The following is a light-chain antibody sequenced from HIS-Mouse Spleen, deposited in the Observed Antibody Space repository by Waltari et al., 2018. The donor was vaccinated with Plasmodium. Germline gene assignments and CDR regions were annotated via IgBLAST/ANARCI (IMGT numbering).Light chain of an antibody. Sequence: QSALTQPPSASGSPGQSVTISCTGTSRYVGGYHYVSWYQQHPGKAPKLMIYEVSKRPSGVPDRFSGSKSGNTASLTVSGLQAEDEADYYCSSYAGSNNLVFGGGTKLTVL. J-gene: IGLJ2*01. CDR2: EVS. V-gene: IGLV2-8*01. CDR3: SSYAGSNNLV. CDR1: SRYVGGYHY.